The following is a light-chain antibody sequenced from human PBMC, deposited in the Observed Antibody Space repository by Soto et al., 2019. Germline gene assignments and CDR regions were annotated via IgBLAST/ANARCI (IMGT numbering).Light chain of an antibody. J-gene: IGKJ1*01. CDR2: GAS. Sequence: EIVLTQSPGTLSLSPGERATLSCRASQSVSNSYLAWYQQRPGQAPRLLIYGASSRATGIPDRFSGSGSGTDFTLTISRLEPKDFAVYYCQQYGSSRTFGQGTKVEI. V-gene: IGKV3-20*01. CDR1: QSVSNSY. CDR3: QQYGSSRT.